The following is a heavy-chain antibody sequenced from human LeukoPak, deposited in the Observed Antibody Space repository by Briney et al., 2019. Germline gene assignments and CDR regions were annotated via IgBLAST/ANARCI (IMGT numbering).Heavy chain of an antibody. CDR3: AKNYFDSSGHFDY. CDR2: ISGSGDVT. V-gene: IGHV3-23*01. D-gene: IGHD3-22*01. Sequence: PGGSLTLSCAASGFTFNSYEMNWVRQAPGKGLEWVSAISGSGDVTYYADSVKGRFTITRDNSKSTLYLQVNSLRAEDTAVYYCAKNYFDSSGHFDYWGQGTLVTVSS. CDR1: GFTFNSYE. J-gene: IGHJ4*02.